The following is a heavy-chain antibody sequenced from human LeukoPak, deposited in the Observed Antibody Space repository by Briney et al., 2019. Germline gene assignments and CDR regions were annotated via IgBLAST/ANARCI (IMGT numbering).Heavy chain of an antibody. V-gene: IGHV3-48*01. Sequence: GGSLRLSCATSGFTFSSYSMNWVRQAPGKGLEWVSYIASSSSTIYYADSVKGRFTISRDNAKNSLYLQMNSLKTEDTAVYYCRALGYGSGSYDDYWGQGTLVTVSS. CDR1: GFTFSSYS. J-gene: IGHJ4*02. D-gene: IGHD3-10*01. CDR3: RALGYGSGSYDDY. CDR2: IASSSSTI.